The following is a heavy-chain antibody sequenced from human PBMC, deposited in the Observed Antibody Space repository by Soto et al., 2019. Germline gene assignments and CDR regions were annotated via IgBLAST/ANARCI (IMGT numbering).Heavy chain of an antibody. V-gene: IGHV4-59*11. Sequence: QVQLQESGPGLVKPSDTLSLTCTVSGGSISGHYWIWIRQPPGEGMEWIGYIFYRGSTTYHNNPSLKLRVTMTVDTSKNQYYLRLSSVTAADTAVYYCARVGSSGWSPDYWGQGTLVTVSS. D-gene: IGHD6-19*01. J-gene: IGHJ4*02. CDR2: IFYRGST. CDR3: ARVGSSGWSPDY. CDR1: GGSISGHY.